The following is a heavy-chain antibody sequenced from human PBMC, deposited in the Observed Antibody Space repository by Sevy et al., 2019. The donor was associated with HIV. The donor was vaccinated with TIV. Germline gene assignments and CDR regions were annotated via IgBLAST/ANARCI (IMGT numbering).Heavy chain of an antibody. D-gene: IGHD5-18*01. V-gene: IGHV3-49*04. Sequence: GGSLRLSCTTSGFTLGDYAMSWVRQAPGKGLEWVGFMRSKAFAGTTDYAASVQGRCTISTDDSKATARLQMNSLRTEDTGVYYCVRSRLLGYTAMIPDYWGQGTLVTVSS. CDR2: MRSKAFAGTT. CDR3: VRSRLLGYTAMIPDY. CDR1: GFTLGDYA. J-gene: IGHJ4*02.